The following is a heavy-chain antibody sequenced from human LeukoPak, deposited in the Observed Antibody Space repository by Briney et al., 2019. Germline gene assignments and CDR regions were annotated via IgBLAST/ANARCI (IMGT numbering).Heavy chain of an antibody. CDR1: GGSISSGDYY. CDR3: AGAMDARDRYYYYYGMDV. V-gene: IGHV4-30-4*01. Sequence: MASETLSLTCTVSGGSISSGDYYWSWIRQPPGKGLEWIGYIYYSGSTYYNPSLKSRVTISVDTSKNQFSLKLSSVTAADTAVYYCAGAMDARDRYYYYYGMDVWGQGTTVTVSS. D-gene: IGHD3-10*01. J-gene: IGHJ6*02. CDR2: IYYSGST.